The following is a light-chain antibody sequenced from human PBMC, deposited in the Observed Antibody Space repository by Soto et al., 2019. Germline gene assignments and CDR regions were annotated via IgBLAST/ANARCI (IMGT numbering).Light chain of an antibody. CDR3: QQYNSYPLT. CDR1: QTISSW. V-gene: IGKV1-5*01. J-gene: IGKJ4*01. Sequence: DIQMTQSPSTLSGSVGDRVTITCLASQTISSWLAWYQQKPGKAPKLLIYDASSLESGVPSRFSGSGSGTEFTLTISSLQPDDFATYYCQQYNSYPLTCGGGTKVDIK. CDR2: DAS.